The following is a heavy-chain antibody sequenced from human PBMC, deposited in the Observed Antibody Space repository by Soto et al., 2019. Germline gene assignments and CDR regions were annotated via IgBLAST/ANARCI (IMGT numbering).Heavy chain of an antibody. J-gene: IGHJ4*02. CDR1: GGTFSSHT. Sequence: QVQLVQSGAEVKKPGSSVKVSCKASGGTFSSHTISWVRQAPGQGLEWMGRIIPILGIANYAQKFQGRVTITADKSTSTAYMELSSLRSEDRAVYYCARGGSGSYPFWVDYWGQGTLVTVSS. D-gene: IGHD1-26*01. CDR2: IIPILGIA. CDR3: ARGGSGSYPFWVDY. V-gene: IGHV1-69*02.